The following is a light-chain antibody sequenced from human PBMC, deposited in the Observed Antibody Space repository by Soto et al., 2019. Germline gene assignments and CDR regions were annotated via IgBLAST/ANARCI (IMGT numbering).Light chain of an antibody. CDR1: SSNIGSNT. Sequence: QSVLTQPPSASGTPGQRATISCSGSSSNIGSNTVNWYQQLPGTAPKHLIYSNNQRPSGVPDRFSGSKSGTSASLASSGLQSEDEADYYCAAWDDSLNGYVFGTGTKLTVL. V-gene: IGLV1-44*01. CDR2: SNN. CDR3: AAWDDSLNGYV. J-gene: IGLJ1*01.